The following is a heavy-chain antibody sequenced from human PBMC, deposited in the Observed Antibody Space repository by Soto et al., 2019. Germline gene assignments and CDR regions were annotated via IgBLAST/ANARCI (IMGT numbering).Heavy chain of an antibody. V-gene: IGHV3-15*07. Sequence: EVQLVESGGGLVKPGGSLRLSCAASDFSLSNAWMNWVRQAPGKGLEWIGRMRSKTDGATIDYAAPVKGRLIISRDDSKNTLYLQMNSLNTEDTALYYCTTGMNTATKGFDYWGQGTLVSVSS. CDR1: DFSLSNAW. D-gene: IGHD4-17*01. J-gene: IGHJ4*02. CDR3: TTGMNTATKGFDY. CDR2: MRSKTDGATI.